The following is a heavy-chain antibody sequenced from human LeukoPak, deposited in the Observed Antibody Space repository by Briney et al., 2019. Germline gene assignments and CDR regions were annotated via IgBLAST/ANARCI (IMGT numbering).Heavy chain of an antibody. V-gene: IGHV3-30*02. CDR2: ITNNGRNK. CDR1: GFTSSIYG. Sequence: PGGSLRLSCAASGFTSSIYGIHWGRQTPRPGLEGVTFITNNGRNKYSTDSAKGRFTIPRDNSKNTLYLQMNSLRTEDTAVYYCAKIEVVLDDFWGRGTLVSVSS. J-gene: IGHJ4*02. D-gene: IGHD2-21*01. CDR3: AKIEVVLDDF.